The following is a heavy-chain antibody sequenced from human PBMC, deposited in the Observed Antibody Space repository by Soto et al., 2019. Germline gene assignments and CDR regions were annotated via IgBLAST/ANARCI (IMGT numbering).Heavy chain of an antibody. J-gene: IGHJ5*02. D-gene: IGHD3-16*01. CDR2: MNPGSGDT. CDR1: GYSFTNND. CDR3: ARMETFGSLNWLHP. Sequence: ASVKVSCKASGYSFTNNDVSWVRQATGQGLEWMGWMNPGSGDTGYAQKFQGRVTMTRDISIATAYMELSSLRSDDTAIYYCARMETFGSLNWLHPWGPGALLTV. V-gene: IGHV1-8*01.